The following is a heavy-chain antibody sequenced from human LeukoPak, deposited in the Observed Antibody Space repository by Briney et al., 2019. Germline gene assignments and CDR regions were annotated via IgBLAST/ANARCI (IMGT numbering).Heavy chain of an antibody. CDR3: AKAGVISGWDY. CDR2: IGEEKSGSWT. D-gene: IGHD3-3*02. Sequence: EGSLRLSCAASGFTLSNYPMGWVRQAPVKGLEWLSAIGEEKSGSWTKSADSVKGRFTISRDNSENTLYLQMDSLTVEDTAVYYCAKAGVISGWDYWGQGVLVTVSS. V-gene: IGHV3-23*01. J-gene: IGHJ4*02. CDR1: GFTLSNYP.